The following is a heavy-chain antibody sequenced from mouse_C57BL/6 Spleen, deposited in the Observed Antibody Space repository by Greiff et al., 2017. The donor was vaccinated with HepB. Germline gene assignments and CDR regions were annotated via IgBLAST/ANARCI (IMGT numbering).Heavy chain of an antibody. CDR2: IYPGDGDT. V-gene: IGHV1-82*01. CDR3: ASLYDYDVWFAY. J-gene: IGHJ3*01. Sequence: VQLQQSGPELVKPGASVKISCKASGYAFSSSWMNWVKQRPGKGLEWIGRIYPGDGDTNYNGKFQGKATLTADKSSSTAYMQLSSLTSEDSAVDFCASLYDYDVWFAYWGQGTLVTVSA. CDR1: GYAFSSSW. D-gene: IGHD2-4*01.